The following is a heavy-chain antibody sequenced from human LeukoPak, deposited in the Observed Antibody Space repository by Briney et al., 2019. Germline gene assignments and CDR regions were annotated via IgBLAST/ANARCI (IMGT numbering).Heavy chain of an antibody. CDR2: IWYDGSNK. D-gene: IGHD5-18*01. CDR3: ARALYSYGVLDY. V-gene: IGHV3-33*01. CDR1: GFTFNTYG. Sequence: GGSLRLSCAASGFTFNTYGIHWVRQAPGKGLEWVAVIWYDGSNKYFADSVKGRFTISRDNSKNSLYLQMNSLRAEDTAMYYCARALYSYGVLDYWGHGTLVSVSS. J-gene: IGHJ4*01.